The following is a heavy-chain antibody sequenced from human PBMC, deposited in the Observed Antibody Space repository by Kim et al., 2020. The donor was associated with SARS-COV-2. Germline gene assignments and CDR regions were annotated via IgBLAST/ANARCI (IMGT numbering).Heavy chain of an antibody. CDR2: INHSGST. V-gene: IGHV4-34*01. J-gene: IGHJ6*01. D-gene: IGHD3-10*01. Sequence: SETLSLTCAVYGGSFSGYYWSWIRQPPGKGLEWIGEINHSGSTNYNPSLKSRVTISVDTSKNQFSLKLSSVTAADTAVYYCARSGSGSYYLYYYYYGMD. CDR3: ARSGSGSYYLYYYYYGMD. CDR1: GGSFSGYY.